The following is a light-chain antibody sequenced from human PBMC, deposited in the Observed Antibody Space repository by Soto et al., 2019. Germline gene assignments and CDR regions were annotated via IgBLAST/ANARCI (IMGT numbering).Light chain of an antibody. CDR3: CSYAGTYTYV. V-gene: IGLV2-11*01. J-gene: IGLJ1*01. CDR1: SNDVGLYDY. Sequence: QSALTQPRSVSGSPGQSVTISCTGTSNDVGLYDYLSWYQQHPGKAPKLIISDVSKRPSGVPGRFSGSKSGNAAFLTISGLQAEDEAEYYCCSYAGTYTYVVGSGTKVTVL. CDR2: DVS.